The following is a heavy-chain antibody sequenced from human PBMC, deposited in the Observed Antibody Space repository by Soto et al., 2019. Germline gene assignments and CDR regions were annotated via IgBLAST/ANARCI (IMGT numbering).Heavy chain of an antibody. Sequence: GSGPTLVNPTETLTLTCTVSGFSLSNARMGVSWIRQPPGKALEWLAHIFSNDEKSYSTSLKSRLTISKDTSKSQVVLTMTNMDPVDTATYYCARTYFYSSSGIDYWGQGTLVTVSS. J-gene: IGHJ4*02. CDR3: ARTYFYSSSGIDY. CDR2: IFSNDEK. V-gene: IGHV2-26*01. D-gene: IGHD6-6*01. CDR1: GFSLSNARMG.